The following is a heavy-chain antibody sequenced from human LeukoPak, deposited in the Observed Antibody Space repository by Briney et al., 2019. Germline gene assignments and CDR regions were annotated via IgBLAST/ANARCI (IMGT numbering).Heavy chain of an antibody. CDR2: INHSGST. Sequence: SETLSLTCAVYGGSFSGYYWSWIRQPPGKGLEWIGEINHSGSTNYNLSLKSRVTISVDTSKNQFSLKLSSVTAADTAVYYCARGRGGYSYDNYYYYYMDVWGKGTTVTVSS. V-gene: IGHV4-34*01. CDR1: GGSFSGYY. CDR3: ARGRGGYSYDNYYYYYMDV. J-gene: IGHJ6*03. D-gene: IGHD5-18*01.